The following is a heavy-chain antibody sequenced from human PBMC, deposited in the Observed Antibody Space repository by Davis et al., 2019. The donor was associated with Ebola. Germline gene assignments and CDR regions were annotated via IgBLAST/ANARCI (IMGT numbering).Heavy chain of an antibody. CDR2: IKSKTDGETV. CDR3: ISRTTVGY. J-gene: IGHJ4*02. Sequence: GGSLRLSCAASGFTFSSYSMNWVRQAPGKGLEWVGRIKSKTDGETVDYAAPVKGRFTISRDDLKNTVYLQMNSLKVEDTGVYYCISRTTVGYWGQGTLVTVSS. D-gene: IGHD2/OR15-2a*01. CDR1: GFTFSSYS. V-gene: IGHV3-15*07.